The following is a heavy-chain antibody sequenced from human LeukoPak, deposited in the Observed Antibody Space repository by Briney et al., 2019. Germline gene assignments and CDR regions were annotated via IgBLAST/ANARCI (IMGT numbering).Heavy chain of an antibody. CDR1: GFSVSSSY. V-gene: IGHV3-53*01. CDR2: FYRGDTT. Sequence: SGGSLRLSCAASGFSVSSSYMYWVRQAPGKGLEWVSFFYRGDTTYYAESVRGRFTISRDNSKNTLYLLMNGLISEDTAVYYCAREVISIPSYFDSWGQGTLVTVSS. J-gene: IGHJ4*02. D-gene: IGHD2-21*01. CDR3: AREVISIPSYFDS.